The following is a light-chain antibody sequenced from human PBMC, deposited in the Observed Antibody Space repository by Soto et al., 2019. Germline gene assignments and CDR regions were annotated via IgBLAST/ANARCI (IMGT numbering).Light chain of an antibody. CDR3: QVWDSSSDHPGV. J-gene: IGLJ3*02. CDR1: NIGSQT. Sequence: SYVLTQPPSVSVAPGQTARITCGGNNIGSQTVHWYQQKPGQAPVLVVYADSDRPSGIRERFSGSNSGNTATLTISRVEAGDEADYSCQVWDSSSDHPGVFGGGTKLTVL. V-gene: IGLV3-21*02. CDR2: ADS.